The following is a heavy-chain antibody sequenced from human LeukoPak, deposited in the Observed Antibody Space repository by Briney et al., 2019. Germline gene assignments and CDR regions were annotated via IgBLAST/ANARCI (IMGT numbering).Heavy chain of an antibody. D-gene: IGHD3-9*01. CDR3: ARAGKGYYKDFDY. J-gene: IGHJ4*02. CDR2: INPNSGGT. V-gene: IGHV1-2*02. Sequence: ASVKVSCKASGYTFTSYYMHWVRQAPGQGLEWMGWINPNSGGTNYAQKFQGRVTMTRDTSISTAYMELSRLRSDDTAVYYCARAGKGYYKDFDYWGQGTLVTVSS. CDR1: GYTFTSYY.